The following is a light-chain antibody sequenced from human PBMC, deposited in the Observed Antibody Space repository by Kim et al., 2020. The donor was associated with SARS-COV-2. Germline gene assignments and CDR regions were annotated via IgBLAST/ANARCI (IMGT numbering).Light chain of an antibody. CDR1: KLGDKY. CDR3: QAWDSSTVV. Sequence: VAPGQTASIPCSGDKLGDKYACWYQQKPGQSPVLVIYQDSKRPSGIPERFSGSNSGNTATLTISGTQAMDEADYYCQAWDSSTVVFGGGTQLTVL. V-gene: IGLV3-1*01. CDR2: QDS. J-gene: IGLJ2*01.